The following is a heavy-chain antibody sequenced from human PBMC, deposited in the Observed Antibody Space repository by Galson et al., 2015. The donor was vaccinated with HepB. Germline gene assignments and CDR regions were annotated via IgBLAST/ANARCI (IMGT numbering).Heavy chain of an antibody. CDR1: GDSVSSDFAV. CDR3: ARSSQWLSHIDS. J-gene: IGHJ4*02. V-gene: IGHV6-1*01. D-gene: IGHD6-19*01. Sequence: CAISGDSVSSDFAVWNWIRQSPSGGLEWLGRTYYRSKWSNDYGESVKSRITINPDASNNQFSLQLNSVTPEDTAVYYCARSSQWLSHIDSWGQGILVTVTS. CDR2: TYYRSKWSN.